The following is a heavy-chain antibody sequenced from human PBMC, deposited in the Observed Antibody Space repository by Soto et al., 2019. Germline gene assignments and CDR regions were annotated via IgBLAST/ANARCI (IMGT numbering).Heavy chain of an antibody. D-gene: IGHD3-10*01. V-gene: IGHV1-18*01. J-gene: IGHJ6*02. CDR3: ASTYYYGSGSYYISHYYYYGMDV. Sequence: ASVKVSCKASGYTFTSYGISWVRQAPGQGLEWMGWISAYNGNTNYAQKLQGRVTMTTDASTSTAYMELSSLRSEDTAVYYCASTYYYGSGSYYISHYYYYGMDVWGQGTTVTVSS. CDR1: GYTFTSYG. CDR2: ISAYNGNT.